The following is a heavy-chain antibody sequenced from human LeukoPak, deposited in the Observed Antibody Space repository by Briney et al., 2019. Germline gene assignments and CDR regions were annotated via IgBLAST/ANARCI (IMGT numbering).Heavy chain of an antibody. V-gene: IGHV3-49*04. Sequence: GGSLRLSCAASGFTFNNYAMIWVRQAPGKGLEWVAFIRSKAYGGTTEYAASVKGRFTVSRDDSKSIAYLEMNSLKTEDTAVYYCTRERYGSGYYGYWGQGTLVTVSS. J-gene: IGHJ4*02. CDR2: IRSKAYGGTT. D-gene: IGHD3-22*01. CDR1: GFTFNNYA. CDR3: TRERYGSGYYGY.